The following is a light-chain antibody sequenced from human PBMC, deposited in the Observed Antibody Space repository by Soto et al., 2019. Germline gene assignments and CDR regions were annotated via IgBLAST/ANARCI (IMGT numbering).Light chain of an antibody. J-gene: IGKJ1*01. CDR1: QSVSSSY. CDR2: GAS. Sequence: EMVLTQSPGTLSSSPGERATLSCRASQSVSSSYLAWYQQKPGQAPRLLIDGASSRSTGITDTLGGSGSGTDFKFTITSLDPNDVPVYYCQQYVCSQTFGQRTKVVTK. V-gene: IGKV3-20*01. CDR3: QQYVCSQT.